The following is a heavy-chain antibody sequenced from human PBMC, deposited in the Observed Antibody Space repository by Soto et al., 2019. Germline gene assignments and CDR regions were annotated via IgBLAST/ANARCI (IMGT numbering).Heavy chain of an antibody. CDR2: IYYSGST. CDR3: ARMGVVIRPIFNS. D-gene: IGHD3-3*01. Sequence: SETLSLTCTVSGGSITSSSYYWGWIRQPPGKGLEWIATIYYSGSTFYNPSLKSRVTISADMSKNNFSLKVKSVTAADTAVYYCARMGVVIRPIFNSWGQGTLVTVSS. V-gene: IGHV4-39*02. J-gene: IGHJ5*02. CDR1: GGSITSSSYY.